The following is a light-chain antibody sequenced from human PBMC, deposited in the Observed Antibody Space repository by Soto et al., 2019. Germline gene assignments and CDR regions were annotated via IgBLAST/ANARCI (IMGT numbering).Light chain of an antibody. CDR3: QQSYSTPSIT. V-gene: IGKV1-39*01. CDR2: AAS. Sequence: DIQVTQSPSSLSASGGDRVTITCRASQSISSYLNWYQQKPGKAPKLLIYAASSLQSGVPSRFSGSGSGTDFTLTISSLQPEDFATYYCQQSYSTPSITFGQGTRLEI. CDR1: QSISSY. J-gene: IGKJ5*01.